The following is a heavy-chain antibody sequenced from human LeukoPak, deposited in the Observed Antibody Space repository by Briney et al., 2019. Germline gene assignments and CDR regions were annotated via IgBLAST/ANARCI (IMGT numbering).Heavy chain of an antibody. D-gene: IGHD6-13*01. CDR2: IIPILGIA. V-gene: IGHV1-69*04. Sequence: SVKVSCKASGGTFSSYAISWVRQAPGQGLEWMGRIIPILGIANYAQKFQGRVTMTRNTSISTAYMELSSLRSEDTAVYYCARGRGIADYNYFDYWGQGTLVTVSS. J-gene: IGHJ4*02. CDR3: ARGRGIADYNYFDY. CDR1: GGTFSSYA.